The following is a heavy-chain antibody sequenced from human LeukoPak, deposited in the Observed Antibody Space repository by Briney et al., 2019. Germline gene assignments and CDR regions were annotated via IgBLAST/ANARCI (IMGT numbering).Heavy chain of an antibody. CDR1: GGSISSYY. Sequence: SETLSLTCTVSGGSISSYYWSWIRQPPGKGLEWIGYIYYSGSTNYNPSLKSRVTISVDTSKNQFSLRLSSVTAADTAVYYCARSLTMIVVFDYWGQGTLVTVSS. J-gene: IGHJ4*02. CDR3: ARSLTMIVVFDY. D-gene: IGHD3-22*01. CDR2: IYYSGST. V-gene: IGHV4-59*01.